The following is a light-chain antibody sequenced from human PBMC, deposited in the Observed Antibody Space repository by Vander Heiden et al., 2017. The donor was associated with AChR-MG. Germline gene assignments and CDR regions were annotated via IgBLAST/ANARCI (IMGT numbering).Light chain of an antibody. Sequence: DIVLTQSPGTLSLSQGERATLSCRASQSVSSSYLAWYQQKPGQAPRLLIYGASSRATGIPDRFSGSGSGTDFTLTISRLEPEDFAVYYCQQYGSESRIFTFGHGTKVDIK. V-gene: IGKV3-20*01. CDR2: GAS. J-gene: IGKJ3*01. CDR3: QQYGSESRIFT. CDR1: QSVSSSY.